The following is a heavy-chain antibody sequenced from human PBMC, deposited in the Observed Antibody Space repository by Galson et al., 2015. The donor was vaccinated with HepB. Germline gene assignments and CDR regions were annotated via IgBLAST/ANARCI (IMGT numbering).Heavy chain of an antibody. CDR3: AKEDAGMGRCHY. D-gene: IGHD5-18*01. V-gene: IGHV1-3*01. CDR1: GYTFTNYA. CDR2: INAGDGNT. J-gene: IGHJ4*02. Sequence: SVKVSCKASGYTFTNYALHWVRQAPGQRLEWMGWINAGDGNTKYSQKFQGRLTVTSDTSARTAYMELSSLKSEDTAVYYCAKEDAGMGRCHYWGQGTLVTVSS.